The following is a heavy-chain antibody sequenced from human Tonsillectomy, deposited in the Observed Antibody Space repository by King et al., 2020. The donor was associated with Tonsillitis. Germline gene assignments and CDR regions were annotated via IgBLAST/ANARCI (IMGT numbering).Heavy chain of an antibody. CDR2: MNPNTGDT. V-gene: IGHV1-2*02. CDR1: GYTFIGYY. D-gene: IGHD1-14*01. J-gene: IGHJ4*02. CDR3: ARDSYTPPPL. Sequence: VQLVESGAEVKKPGASVKVSCKASGYTFIGYYIHWVRQAPGQGLEWMGWMNPNTGDTNYAQKFQGRVTMTRDTSISTAYMELSNLRSDDRVVYYCARDSYTPPPLWGQAPLVPVS.